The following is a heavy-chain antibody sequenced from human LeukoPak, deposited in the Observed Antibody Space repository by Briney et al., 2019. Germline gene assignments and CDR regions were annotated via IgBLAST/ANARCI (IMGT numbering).Heavy chain of an antibody. CDR1: GGSISSSSYY. CDR2: IYTSGST. V-gene: IGHV4-39*01. Sequence: KSSETLSLTCTVSGGSISSSSYYWGWIRQPPGKGLEWIGSIYTSGSTNYNPSLKSRVTISVDMSKNQFSLKLSSVTAADTAVYYCARHNDYYVVGGMDVWGQGTTVTVSS. CDR3: ARHNDYYVVGGMDV. D-gene: IGHD3-10*02. J-gene: IGHJ6*02.